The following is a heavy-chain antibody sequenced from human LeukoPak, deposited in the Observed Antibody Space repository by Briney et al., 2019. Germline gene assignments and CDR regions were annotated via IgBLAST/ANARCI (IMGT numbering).Heavy chain of an antibody. CDR2: IYYSGST. J-gene: IGHJ2*01. CDR3: ARIRPTVVPGGWYYDL. D-gene: IGHD4-23*01. V-gene: IGHV4-59*01. Sequence: SETLSLTCTVPGGSINSYYWSWIRQPPGKALEWVGYIYYSGSTNYNPSLKRRLTISVDTSKNQFSLKLSSVTAADTAVYYCARIRPTVVPGGWYYDLWGRGTLVTVSS. CDR1: GGSINSYY.